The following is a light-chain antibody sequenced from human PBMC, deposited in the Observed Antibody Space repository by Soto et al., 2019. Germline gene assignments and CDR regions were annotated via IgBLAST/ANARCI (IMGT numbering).Light chain of an antibody. CDR2: YDD. CDR1: WSNIGNNA. CDR3: AVWDDNLNGVV. V-gene: IGLV1-36*01. J-gene: IGLJ2*01. Sequence: QSVLTQPPSVSEAPRQRVTISCSGSWSNIGNNAVNWYQQLPGKAPKLLIYYDDLLSSGVSDRFSGSKSGTSASLAISGVQSEDEADYYCAVWDDNLNGVVFGGGTKLTVL.